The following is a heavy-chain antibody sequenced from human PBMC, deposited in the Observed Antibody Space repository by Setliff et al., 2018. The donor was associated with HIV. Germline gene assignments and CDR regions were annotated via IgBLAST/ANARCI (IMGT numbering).Heavy chain of an antibody. CDR3: VKDAYSSGKPGIS. CDR1: TFSVSDYA. V-gene: IGHV3-23*05. CDR2: VSNTGRRT. J-gene: IGHJ4*02. D-gene: IGHD3-22*01. Sequence: QSGGSLRLSCAASTFSVSDYAMSWVRQAPGKGLEWASAVSNTGRRTFYADSVKGRFTISKDNFENVVYLQMNSLRVDDTAVYYCVKDAYSSGKPGISWGQGTQVTVSS.